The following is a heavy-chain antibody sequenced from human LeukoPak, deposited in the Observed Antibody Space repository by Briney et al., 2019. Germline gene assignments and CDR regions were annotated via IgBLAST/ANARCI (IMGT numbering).Heavy chain of an antibody. D-gene: IGHD5-18*01. Sequence: HPGGSLRLSCAASGFPVSSNYISWVRQAPGKGLEWLSVMYSNGTTHYADSVKGRLTVSRHNSKNTLYLQMNSLRHEDTALYYCARMVWAAMANWGQGTRVTVSS. CDR3: ARMVWAAMAN. J-gene: IGHJ4*02. V-gene: IGHV3-53*04. CDR1: GFPVSSNY. CDR2: MYSNGTT.